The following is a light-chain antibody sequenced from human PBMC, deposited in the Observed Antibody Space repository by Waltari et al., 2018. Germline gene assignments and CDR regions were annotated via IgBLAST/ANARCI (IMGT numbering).Light chain of an antibody. CDR1: SSDVGRYNY. J-gene: IGLJ1*01. Sequence: QSALTQPRSVSGSPGQSVTISCTGTSSDVGRYNYVSWYQQLPGKAPKLMIYDVSKRPSGVPDRFSGSKSGNTASLTISGLQAEDEADYYCCSYAGSYTYVVGTGTKVTVL. CDR2: DVS. V-gene: IGLV2-11*01. CDR3: CSYAGSYTYV.